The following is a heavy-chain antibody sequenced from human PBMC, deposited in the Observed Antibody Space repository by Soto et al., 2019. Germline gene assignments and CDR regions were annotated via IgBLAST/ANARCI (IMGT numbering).Heavy chain of an antibody. CDR2: VYYNGGT. CDR1: GASISSGYYY. Sequence: SETLSLTCSVSGASISSGYYYWGWIRQPPGKGLEWLGSVYYNGGTYDNPSLKSRVTMSVDTSKNQFSLKLSSVTAADTAIYFCFRQIGDHLDDFSYSSRGILDPVSS. V-gene: IGHV4-39*01. J-gene: IGHJ4*02. CDR3: FRQIGDHLDDFSY. D-gene: IGHD1-1*01.